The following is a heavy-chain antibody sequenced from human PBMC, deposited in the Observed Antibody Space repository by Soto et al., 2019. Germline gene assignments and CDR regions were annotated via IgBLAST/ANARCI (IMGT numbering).Heavy chain of an antibody. CDR2: TSYDGNNE. V-gene: IGHV3-30*18. Sequence: GGSLRLSCAASGFTFSNYAMHWVRQAPGKGLEWVALTSYDGNNEYYTDSVKGRFTISRDNSKNTLFLQMNSPRPEDTAVYYCAKDEGVFNWATSYFDYWGQGALVTVSS. D-gene: IGHD1-1*01. CDR3: AKDEGVFNWATSYFDY. CDR1: GFTFSNYA. J-gene: IGHJ4*02.